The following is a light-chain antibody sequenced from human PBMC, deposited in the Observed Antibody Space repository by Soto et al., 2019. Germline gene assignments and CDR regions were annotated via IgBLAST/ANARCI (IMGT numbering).Light chain of an antibody. CDR1: ESVTNY. V-gene: IGKV3-11*01. CDR2: GAF. Sequence: EIVLTQSPATLSVSPGDRATLSCRASESVTNYLAWYQQKPGQAPRLLIYGAFNRATGIPARFSGSGSGTDFTLTISSLEPEDFAVYYCQQRNIWPPVTFGQGTRLEI. CDR3: QQRNIWPPVT. J-gene: IGKJ5*01.